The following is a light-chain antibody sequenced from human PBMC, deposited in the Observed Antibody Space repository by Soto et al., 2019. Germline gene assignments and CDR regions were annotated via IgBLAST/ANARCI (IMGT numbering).Light chain of an antibody. V-gene: IGKV3-20*01. J-gene: IGKJ4*01. CDR1: QNLGTLY. CDR2: GAS. CDR3: QQYGSSPLT. Sequence: PQSPSTLSASVGDRVTITCRASQNLGTLYLAWFQQKPGQAPRLIIYGASSRATGIPDRFSGSGSGTDFTLTISRLEPEDVSVYYCQQYGSSPLTLGGGTKVDI.